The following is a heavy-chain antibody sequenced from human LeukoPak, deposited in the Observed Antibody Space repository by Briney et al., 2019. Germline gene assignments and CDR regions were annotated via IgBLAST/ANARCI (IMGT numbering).Heavy chain of an antibody. D-gene: IGHD3-3*01. V-gene: IGHV1-24*01. Sequence: ASVKVSCKASGYTFTGYYMHWVRQAPGKGLEWMGGFDPEDGETIYAQKFQGRVTMTEDTSTDTAYMELSSLRSEDTAVYYCATDFWSGYYAGYWGQGTLVTVSS. CDR2: FDPEDGET. CDR1: GYTFTGYY. J-gene: IGHJ4*02. CDR3: ATDFWSGYYAGY.